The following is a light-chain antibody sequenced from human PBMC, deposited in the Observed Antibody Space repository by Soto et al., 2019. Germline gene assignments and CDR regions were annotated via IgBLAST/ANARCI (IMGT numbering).Light chain of an antibody. V-gene: IGKV3-15*01. CDR3: QQYNNLPIT. J-gene: IGKJ5*01. CDR2: GAS. Sequence: LMTQSPATQSVSPGQRATLSCRASQTVLTNLAWYQQKPGQAPRLLIYGASTRATAIPARFSGSGSATEFTLTISSLQSEDFAVYYCQQYNNLPITFGEGTRLEN. CDR1: QTVLTN.